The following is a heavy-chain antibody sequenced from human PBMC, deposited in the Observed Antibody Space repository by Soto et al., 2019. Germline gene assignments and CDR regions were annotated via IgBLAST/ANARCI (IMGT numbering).Heavy chain of an antibody. CDR2: INPNSGGT. CDR3: ARDPIVGAPG. Sequence: ASVKVSCKASGHTFTGYYMHWVRQAPGQGLEWMGWINPNSGGTNYAQKFQGRVTMTRDTSISTACMELSRLRSDDTDVYYCARDPIVGAPGWGQGTLVTVSS. CDR1: GHTFTGYY. V-gene: IGHV1-2*02. D-gene: IGHD1-26*01. J-gene: IGHJ4*02.